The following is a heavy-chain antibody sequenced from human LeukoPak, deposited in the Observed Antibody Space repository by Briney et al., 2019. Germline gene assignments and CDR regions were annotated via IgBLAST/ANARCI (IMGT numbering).Heavy chain of an antibody. J-gene: IGHJ6*03. D-gene: IGHD3-10*01. CDR3: ARGVAGDDLYYYYYMDV. CDR2: IYTSGST. V-gene: IGHV4-4*07. CDR1: GGSISYYY. Sequence: SETLSLTCTVSGGSISYYYRSWIRQPAGKGLEWIGRIYTSGSTNYNPSLKSRVTMSIDTSKNQFSLRLSSVTAADTALYYCARGVAGDDLYYYYYMDVWGKGTTVTVSS.